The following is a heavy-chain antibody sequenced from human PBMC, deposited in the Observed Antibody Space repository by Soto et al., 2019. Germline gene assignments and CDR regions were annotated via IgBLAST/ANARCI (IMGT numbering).Heavy chain of an antibody. CDR1: GGSISSGDYY. CDR3: ARGDILTSSTPN. V-gene: IGHV4-30-4*01. D-gene: IGHD3-9*01. J-gene: IGHJ4*02. CDR2: IYYSGST. Sequence: SETLSLTCTVSGGSISSGDYYWSWIRQPPGKGLEWIGYIYYSGSTYYNPSLKSRVTISVDTSKNQFSLKLSSVTAADTAVYYCARGDILTSSTPNWGQGTLVTVSS.